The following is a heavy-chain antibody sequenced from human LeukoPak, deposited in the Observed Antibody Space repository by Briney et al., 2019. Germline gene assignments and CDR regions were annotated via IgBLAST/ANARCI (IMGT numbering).Heavy chain of an antibody. CDR1: GGSFSGYY. CDR2: ISHSGST. J-gene: IGHJ4*02. V-gene: IGHV4-34*01. D-gene: IGHD3-3*01. CDR3: ARAPPRITIFGVVIRDYFDY. Sequence: SSETLSLTCAVYGGSFSGYYWSWIRQPPGKGLEWIGEISHSGSTNYNPSLKSRVTISVDTSKNQFSLKLSSVTAADTAVYYCARAPPRITIFGVVIRDYFDYWGQGTLVTVSS.